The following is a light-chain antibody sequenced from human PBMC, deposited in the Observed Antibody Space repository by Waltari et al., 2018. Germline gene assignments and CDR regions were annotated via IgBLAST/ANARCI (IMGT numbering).Light chain of an antibody. V-gene: IGKV1-39*01. J-gene: IGKJ1*01. CDR3: QQSDSVPRT. CDR2: AAS. Sequence: DIQMTQSPSSLSASVGDRVTITCRASQRMDNYVNWYQQRPGKAPKLLIFAASRLQSGVPARFSGSGSGTEFTLSISTLQPEDFATYFCQQSDSVPRTFGQGTRVEI. CDR1: QRMDNY.